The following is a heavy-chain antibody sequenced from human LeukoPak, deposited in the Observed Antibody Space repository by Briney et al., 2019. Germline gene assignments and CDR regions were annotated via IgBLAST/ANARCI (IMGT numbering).Heavy chain of an antibody. J-gene: IGHJ6*02. D-gene: IGHD3-22*01. CDR3: ARSYDSHGYFYYGMDV. CDR2: IYYTGST. CDR1: GASISSYY. V-gene: IGHV4-59*01. Sequence: PSETLSLTCTVSGASISSYYWSWIRQPPGKGLEFIGYIYYTGSTDYNPSLKSRVTISLDSSKNQFSLRLTSVNAADTAVYYCARSYDSHGYFYYGMDVWGQGTTVTVSS.